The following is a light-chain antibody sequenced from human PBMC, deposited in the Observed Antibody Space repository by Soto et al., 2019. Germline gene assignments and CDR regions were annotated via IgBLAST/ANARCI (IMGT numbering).Light chain of an antibody. Sequence: EIVLTQSPGTLSLSSGERATLSCRASESVRSSYLAWYQQRPGQAPRLLIYGVSNRATGIPDRFSGSGSGTDFTLTISRLEPEDFAVYYCQEYSSSRTFGQGTRLEIK. J-gene: IGKJ5*01. CDR1: ESVRSSY. CDR3: QEYSSSRT. CDR2: GVS. V-gene: IGKV3-20*01.